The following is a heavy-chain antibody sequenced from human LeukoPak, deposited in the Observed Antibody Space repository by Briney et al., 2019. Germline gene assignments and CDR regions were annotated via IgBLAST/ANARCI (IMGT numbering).Heavy chain of an antibody. CDR1: GRSFSDYY. V-gene: IGHV4-34*01. D-gene: IGHD3-10*01. Sequence: SETLSLTCAVYGRSFSDYYWSWIRQPPGKGLEYIGEINHSGSTNYNPSLKSRVTISVDTSKNQFSLKLSSVTAADTAVYYCASIRGVYQRAHYYYYYMDVWGKGTTVTVSS. CDR2: INHSGST. J-gene: IGHJ6*03. CDR3: ASIRGVYQRAHYYYYYMDV.